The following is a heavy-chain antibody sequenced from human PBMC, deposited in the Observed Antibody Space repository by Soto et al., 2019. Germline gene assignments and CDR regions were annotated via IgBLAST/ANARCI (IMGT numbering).Heavy chain of an antibody. Sequence: QVQLRESGPGLVKPSQTLSLTCTVSGGSITSRANYWNWIRQHPGKGLEWIGSIHYSGSTYYNPSLKSRLTISVDTSRTQFSLKLSSVTAADTAVYYCARDNGEMVLDNWGQGTLVTVSS. CDR2: IHYSGST. CDR3: ARDNGEMVLDN. J-gene: IGHJ4*02. D-gene: IGHD2-8*01. CDR1: GGSITSRANY. V-gene: IGHV4-31*03.